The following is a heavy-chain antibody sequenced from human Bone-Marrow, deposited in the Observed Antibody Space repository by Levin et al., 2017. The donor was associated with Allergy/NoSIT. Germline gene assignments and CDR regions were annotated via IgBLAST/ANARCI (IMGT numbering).Heavy chain of an antibody. D-gene: IGHD6-19*01. Sequence: PGESLKISCVASGFTVSSYYMSWVRQAPGKGLEWVSVLYSDGRTYYADSVKDRFTISRDNPKNTLYLQMNSLRDEDTAVYYCAGHSGGWYGRGWFDPWGQGTLVTVSS. CDR3: AGHSGGWYGRGWFDP. V-gene: IGHV3-66*04. J-gene: IGHJ5*02. CDR2: LYSDGRT. CDR1: GFTVSSYY.